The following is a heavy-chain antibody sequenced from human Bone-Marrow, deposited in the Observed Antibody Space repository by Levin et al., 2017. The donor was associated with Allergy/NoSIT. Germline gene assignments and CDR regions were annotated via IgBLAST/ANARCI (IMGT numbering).Heavy chain of an antibody. CDR2: ISRDSGTI. Sequence: TGGSLRLSCAASGFTFNDYAMHWVRQAPGKGLEWVSGISRDSGTIIYADSVKGRFTISRDNAKNSLYLQMNSLRAEDTALYYCAAKRGGYYPFDYWGQGTLVTVSS. J-gene: IGHJ4*02. CDR3: AAKRGGYYPFDY. CDR1: GFTFNDYA. V-gene: IGHV3-9*01. D-gene: IGHD3-10*01.